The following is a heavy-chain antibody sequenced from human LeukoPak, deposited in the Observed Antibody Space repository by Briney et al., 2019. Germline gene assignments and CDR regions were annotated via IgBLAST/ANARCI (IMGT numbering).Heavy chain of an antibody. D-gene: IGHD4-17*01. Sequence: SETLSLTCAVYGGSFSGYYWSWIRQPPGKGLEWIGDINHSGSTNYNPSLKSRVTISVDTSKNQFSLKLSSVSAADTAVYYCASGVYGDYKPIDYWGQGTLVTVSS. CDR3: ASGVYGDYKPIDY. V-gene: IGHV4-34*01. CDR2: INHSGST. CDR1: GGSFSGYY. J-gene: IGHJ4*02.